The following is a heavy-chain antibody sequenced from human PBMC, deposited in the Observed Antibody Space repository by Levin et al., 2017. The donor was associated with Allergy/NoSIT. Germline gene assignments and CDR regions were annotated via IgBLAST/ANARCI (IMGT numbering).Heavy chain of an antibody. V-gene: IGHV3-49*03. CDR1: GFTFGDYA. D-gene: IGHD6-19*01. Sequence: SGGSLRLSCTASGFTFGDYAMSWFRQAPGKGLEWVGFIRSKAYGGTTEYAASVKGRFTISRDDSKSIAYLQMNSLKTEDTAVYYCTSTVAVAGTTLAYWGQGTLVTVSS. CDR3: TSTVAVAGTTLAY. J-gene: IGHJ4*02. CDR2: IRSKAYGGTT.